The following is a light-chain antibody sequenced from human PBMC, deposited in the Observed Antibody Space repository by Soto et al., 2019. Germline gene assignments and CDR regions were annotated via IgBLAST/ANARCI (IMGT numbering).Light chain of an antibody. CDR2: GAS. CDR3: QQYGSSALT. J-gene: IGKJ4*01. CDR1: QSVSSGY. Sequence: EIVLTQSPGTLSLSPGERATLSCRASQSVSSGYLAWYQQKPGQAPRLLIYGASSRATGISDRFSGSGSGTDFTLTISRLEPEDFAVYYCQQYGSSALTFGGGTKVEIK. V-gene: IGKV3-20*01.